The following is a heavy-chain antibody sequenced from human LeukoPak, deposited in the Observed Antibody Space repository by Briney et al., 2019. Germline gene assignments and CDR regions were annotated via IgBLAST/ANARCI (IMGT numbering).Heavy chain of an antibody. CDR2: MSPNSGNT. CDR3: ARDIGYYYGMDV. CDR1: EYTFTSYD. Sequence: GASVKVSCKASEYTFTSYDINWVRQAPGQGLEWMGWMSPNSGNTAYAQKFQGRVTMTRNTSISTAYMELSSLRSEDTAVYYCARDIGYYYGMDVWGQGTTVTVSS. D-gene: IGHD5-12*01. J-gene: IGHJ6*02. V-gene: IGHV1-8*01.